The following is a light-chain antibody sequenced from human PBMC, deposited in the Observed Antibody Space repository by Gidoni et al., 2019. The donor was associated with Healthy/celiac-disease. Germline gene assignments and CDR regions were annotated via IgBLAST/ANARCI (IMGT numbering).Light chain of an antibody. CDR2: EIS. CDR3: CSYAGSSTFEV. J-gene: IGLJ2*01. V-gene: IGLV2-23*02. CDR1: SSDVGSYNI. Sequence: QSALTQPAPAPGPPGQSITISCTGTSSDVGSYNIVSWYQQHPGKAPKPMIYEISKRPSGVSNRFSCSKSGNTASLTISRLQAEDEADYYCCSYAGSSTFEVFGGGTKLTVL.